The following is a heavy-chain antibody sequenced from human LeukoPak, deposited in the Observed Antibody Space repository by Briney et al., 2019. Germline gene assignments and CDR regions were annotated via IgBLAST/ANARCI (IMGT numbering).Heavy chain of an antibody. V-gene: IGHV1-69*04. CDR3: ARSGYCSSSSCYKGDAFDI. CDR2: IIPILGIA. Sequence: ASVKVSFKASGGTFSSYAINWVRQAPGQGLEWMGRIIPILGIANYAQKFQGRVTITADKSTSTAYMELSSLRSEDTAVYYCARSGYCSSSSCYKGDAFDIWGQGTMVTVSS. J-gene: IGHJ3*02. CDR1: GGTFSSYA. D-gene: IGHD2-2*01.